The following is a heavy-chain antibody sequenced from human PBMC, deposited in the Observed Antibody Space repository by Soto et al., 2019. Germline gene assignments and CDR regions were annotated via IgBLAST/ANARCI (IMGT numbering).Heavy chain of an antibody. V-gene: IGHV4-34*01. CDR2: INHSGST. Sequence: SETLSLTCAVYGGSFSGCYWSWIRQPPGKGLEWIGEINHSGSTNYNPSLKSRVTISVDTSKNQFSLKLSSVTAADTAVYYCARGKTAGFYYYYGMDVWGQGTTVTVS. J-gene: IGHJ6*02. D-gene: IGHD6-13*01. CDR1: GGSFSGCY. CDR3: ARGKTAGFYYYYGMDV.